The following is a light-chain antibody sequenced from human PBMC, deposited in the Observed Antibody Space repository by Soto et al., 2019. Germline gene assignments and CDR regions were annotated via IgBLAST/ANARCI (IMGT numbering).Light chain of an antibody. CDR2: GAS. Sequence: EIVITHSPATLSVSPGERATLSCRASQSVGSKLAWYQQKPGQTPRLLIYGASTRATDIPVRFSGSGSGTEFSFTISSLQSEDFAIYYCQQYDNWPRTFGHGTKVDIK. J-gene: IGKJ1*01. CDR1: QSVGSK. CDR3: QQYDNWPRT. V-gene: IGKV3D-15*01.